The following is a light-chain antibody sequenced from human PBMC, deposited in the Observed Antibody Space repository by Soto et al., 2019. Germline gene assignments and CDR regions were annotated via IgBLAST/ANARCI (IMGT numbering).Light chain of an antibody. J-gene: IGKJ1*01. CDR1: QSVSSY. CDR3: QKYNSAPQT. V-gene: IGKV3-20*01. CDR2: GAS. Sequence: EIVLTQSPGTLSLSAGERATLSCRASQSVSSYLAWYQQKPGQAPRLLIYGASSRATGIPDRFSGSGSGTDFTLTISSLQPEDVATYYCQKYNSAPQTFGQGTKVDIK.